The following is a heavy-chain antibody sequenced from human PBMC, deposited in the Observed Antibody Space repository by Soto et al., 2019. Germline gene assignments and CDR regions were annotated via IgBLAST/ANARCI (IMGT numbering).Heavy chain of an antibody. J-gene: IGHJ4*02. Sequence: SGPTLVNPTQTLTLTCTFSGFSLTTNGEGVGWIRQPPGKALEWLALVYWDDDKRYSPSLRSRLTITKDTSKNQVVLTMTNMDPVDTATYYCVHRRVQIFDFWGQGTLVTVSS. CDR2: VYWDDDK. CDR1: GFSLTTNGEG. D-gene: IGHD1-1*01. V-gene: IGHV2-5*02. CDR3: VHRRVQIFDF.